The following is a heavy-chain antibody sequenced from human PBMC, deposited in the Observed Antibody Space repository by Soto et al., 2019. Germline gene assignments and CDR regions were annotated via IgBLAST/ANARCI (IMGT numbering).Heavy chain of an antibody. CDR1: GYSFTSYW. CDR2: IYPGDSDT. J-gene: IGHJ4*02. D-gene: IGHD4-17*01. Sequence: GESLKISCKGSGYSFTSYWIGWVRQVPGQGLAWMGIIYPGDSDTRYSPSFQGQVTISADKSISTAYLQWSSLKASDTAMYYCARPDSMTTPYYFDYWGQGTLVTVSS. V-gene: IGHV5-51*01. CDR3: ARPDSMTTPYYFDY.